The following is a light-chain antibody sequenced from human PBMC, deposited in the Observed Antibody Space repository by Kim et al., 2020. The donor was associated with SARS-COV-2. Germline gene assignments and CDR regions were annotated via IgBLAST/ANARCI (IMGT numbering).Light chain of an antibody. Sequence: ALGQTVSITCQRDILRRYHASWYQQKPGQAPVLVIYGKDSRASGIPDRFSGSSSGDTTSLTITGAQAEDEADYYCNSRVGSGDHCVFGPGTKVTVL. CDR2: GKD. CDR3: NSRVGSGDHCV. CDR1: ILRRYH. V-gene: IGLV3-19*01. J-gene: IGLJ1*01.